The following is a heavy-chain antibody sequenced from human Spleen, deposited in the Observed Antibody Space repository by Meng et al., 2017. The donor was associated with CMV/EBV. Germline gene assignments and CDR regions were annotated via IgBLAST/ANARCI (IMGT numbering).Heavy chain of an antibody. CDR2: LVPEDGET. CDR1: GYTFTDSF. CDR3: ATGHSSSY. Sequence: QISCKVFGYTFTDSFLRWRQQAPGTGLAWMGLLVPEDGETMYAEKFQGGVTMTADTSRDTAYMELSSLTSEDSAVYFCATGHSSSYWGQGTLVTVSS. D-gene: IGHD6-13*01. V-gene: IGHV1-69-2*01. J-gene: IGHJ4*02.